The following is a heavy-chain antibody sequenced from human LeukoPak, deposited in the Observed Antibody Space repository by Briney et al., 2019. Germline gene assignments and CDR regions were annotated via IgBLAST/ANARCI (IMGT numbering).Heavy chain of an antibody. CDR1: GFTFSSYS. J-gene: IGHJ4*02. D-gene: IGHD6-13*01. CDR3: ARDLAAAGTCFDY. Sequence: RSGGSLRLSCAASGFTFSSYSMNWVRQAPGKGLEWVSYISSSSTIYYADSVKGRFTISRDNAKNSLYLQMNSLRDEDTAVYYCARDLAAAGTCFDYWGQGTLVTVSS. V-gene: IGHV3-48*02. CDR2: ISSSSTI.